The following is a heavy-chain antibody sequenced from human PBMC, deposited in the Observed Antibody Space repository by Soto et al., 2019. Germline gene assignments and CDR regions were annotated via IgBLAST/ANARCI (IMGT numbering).Heavy chain of an antibody. J-gene: IGHJ5*02. Sequence: ASVKVSCKASGYTFTSYDINWVRQATGQGLEWMGWMNPNSGNTGYAQKFQGRVTMTRNTSISTAYMELSSLRSEDTAVYYCARGRIMITFGGVIVPLNWFDPWGQGTLVTVSS. V-gene: IGHV1-8*01. CDR2: MNPNSGNT. CDR1: GYTFTSYD. CDR3: ARGRIMITFGGVIVPLNWFDP. D-gene: IGHD3-16*02.